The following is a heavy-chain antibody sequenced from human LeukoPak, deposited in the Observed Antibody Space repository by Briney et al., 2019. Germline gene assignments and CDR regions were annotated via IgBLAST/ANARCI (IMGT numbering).Heavy chain of an antibody. D-gene: IGHD4-17*01. CDR3: ARVQTTVTTLDY. V-gene: IGHV1-2*02. Sequence: ASVKVSRKASGYTFTGYYMHWVRQAPGQGLEWMGWINPNSGGTNYAQKFQDRVSMTRDTSISTAYMQLSRLRSGDTAVYYCARVQTTVTTLDYWGQGTLVTVSS. CDR2: INPNSGGT. CDR1: GYTFTGYY. J-gene: IGHJ4*02.